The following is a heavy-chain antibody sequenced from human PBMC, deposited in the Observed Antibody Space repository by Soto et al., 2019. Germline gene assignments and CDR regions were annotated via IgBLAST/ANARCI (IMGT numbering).Heavy chain of an antibody. V-gene: IGHV4-34*01. CDR1: GGSFSGYY. Sequence: SETLSLTCAVYGGSFSGYYWSWIRQPPEKGLEWIGEINHSGSTNYNPSLKSRVTISVDTSKNQFSLKLSSVTAADTAVYYCARKSSGWYYFDYWGQGTLVTVSS. CDR2: INHSGST. J-gene: IGHJ4*02. CDR3: ARKSSGWYYFDY. D-gene: IGHD6-19*01.